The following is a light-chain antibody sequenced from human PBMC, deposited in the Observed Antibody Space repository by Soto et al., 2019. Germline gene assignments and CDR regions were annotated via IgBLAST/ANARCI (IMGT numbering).Light chain of an antibody. CDR3: QQYYSTLT. V-gene: IGKV4-1*01. J-gene: IGKJ4*01. CDR1: QSVLYSSNNKNY. Sequence: DIVMTQSPDSLAVSLGERATINCKSSQSVLYSSNNKNYLAWYQQKPAQPPKLLIYWASTRESGVPDRFSGSGSGTDFTITISRLQAEDAAVYYCQQYYSTLTFGGGTKVEIK. CDR2: WAS.